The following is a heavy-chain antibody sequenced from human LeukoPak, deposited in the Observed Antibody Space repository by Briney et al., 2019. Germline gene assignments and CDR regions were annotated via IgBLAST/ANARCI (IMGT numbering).Heavy chain of an antibody. D-gene: IGHD3-3*01. Sequence: PGGSLRLSCAASGFTFSIYVMNWVRQAPGKGLELVSSISANGGETHYADSVKGRFTISRDNSKNTLYLQINNPRVEDTAVYYCAKRYYDFPLDYWGQGTLVTVSS. V-gene: IGHV3-23*01. CDR2: ISANGGET. CDR3: AKRYYDFPLDY. J-gene: IGHJ4*02. CDR1: GFTFSIYV.